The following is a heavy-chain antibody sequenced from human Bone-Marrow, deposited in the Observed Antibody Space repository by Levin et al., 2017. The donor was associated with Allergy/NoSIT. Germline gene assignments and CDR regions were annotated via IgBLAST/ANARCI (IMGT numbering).Heavy chain of an antibody. CDR2: IIPIFGTA. CDR1: GGTFSSYA. J-gene: IGHJ6*03. CDR3: AGGGGYCSSTSCYCPERITMVQGAHRPPCYYYYMDV. Sequence: ASVKVSCKASGGTFSSYAISWVRQTPGQGLEWMGGIIPIFGTANYAQKFQGRVTITADESTSTAYMELSSLRSEDTAVYYCAGGGGYCSSTSCYCPERITMVQGAHRPPCYYYYMDVWGKGTTVTVSS. D-gene: IGHD2-2*01. V-gene: IGHV1-69*13.